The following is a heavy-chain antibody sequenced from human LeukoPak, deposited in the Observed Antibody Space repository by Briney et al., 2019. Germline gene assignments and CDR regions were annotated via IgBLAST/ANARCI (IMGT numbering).Heavy chain of an antibody. CDR3: ARARSNWGPDY. CDR1: GYTFTSYG. V-gene: IGHV1-18*01. CDR2: ISAYNGNT. Sequence: ASVKVSCKASGYTFTSYGISWVRQAPGQGLEWMGWISAYNGNTNYAQKLQGRVTMTTDTSTSTAYMELSSLRSEDTAVYYCARARSNWGPDYWGQGTLVTVSS. J-gene: IGHJ4*02. D-gene: IGHD7-27*01.